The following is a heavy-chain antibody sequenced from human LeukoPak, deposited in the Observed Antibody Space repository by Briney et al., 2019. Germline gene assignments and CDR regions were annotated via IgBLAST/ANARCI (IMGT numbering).Heavy chain of an antibody. V-gene: IGHV1-69*04. Sequence: ASVKVSCKASGGLFHTYAISWVRLVPGQGLEWMGRVVPASEISTYAQKFLGRVTITADYSASTVYMELSGLRSDDTATYYCARVGYTRGPLPYGMDVWGQGTTVTV. J-gene: IGHJ6*02. CDR3: ARVGYTRGPLPYGMDV. CDR2: VVPASEIS. D-gene: IGHD3-16*02. CDR1: GGLFHTYA.